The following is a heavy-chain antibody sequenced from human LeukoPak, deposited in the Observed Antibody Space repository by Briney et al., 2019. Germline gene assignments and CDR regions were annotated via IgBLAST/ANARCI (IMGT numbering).Heavy chain of an antibody. CDR2: MNSCGKST. CDR1: GFTFSTYW. CDR3: APAGGYSYDY. V-gene: IGHV3-74*01. J-gene: IGHJ4*02. D-gene: IGHD5-18*01. Sequence: PGGALRLSCAASGFTFSTYWMHWGRQTPGKGLVWVSRMNSCGKSTNYADSVKGRFTISRDNAQNTLYLQMTSLTAEATPVYYCAPAGGYSYDYWGQGTLVTASS.